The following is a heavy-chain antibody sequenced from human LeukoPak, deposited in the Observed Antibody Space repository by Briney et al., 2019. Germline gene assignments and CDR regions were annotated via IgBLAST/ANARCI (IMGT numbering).Heavy chain of an antibody. CDR3: AGRVLRGAFDI. V-gene: IGHV4-59*08. CDR1: GGSISSYY. J-gene: IGHJ3*02. CDR2: IYYSGCT. Sequence: SETLSLTCTASGGSISSYYWSGTRQPPRKGLEWSGYIYYSGCTNYNPSLKSRVTISEEQSQNHISSNLSSVTAAATAVFYFAGRVLRGAFDIWGQGTMVTVSS. D-gene: IGHD5/OR15-5a*01.